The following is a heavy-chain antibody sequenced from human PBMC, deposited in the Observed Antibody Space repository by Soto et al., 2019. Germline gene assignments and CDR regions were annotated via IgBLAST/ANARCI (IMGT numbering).Heavy chain of an antibody. CDR2: ISSSSSTI. J-gene: IGHJ3*02. CDR3: ARGYYGSGSFGDAFDI. Sequence: GGSLRLSCAASGFTFSSYSMNWVRQAPGKGLEWVSYISSSSSTIYYADSVKGRFTISRDNAKNSLYLQMNSLRAEDTAVYYCARGYYGSGSFGDAFDIWGQGTMVTVS. V-gene: IGHV3-48*01. D-gene: IGHD3-10*01. CDR1: GFTFSSYS.